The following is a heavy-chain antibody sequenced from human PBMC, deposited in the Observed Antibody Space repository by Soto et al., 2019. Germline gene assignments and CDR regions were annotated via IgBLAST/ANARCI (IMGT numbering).Heavy chain of an antibody. Sequence: GGSLRLSCAASGFTFSSYGMHWVRQAPGKGLEWVAVISYDGSNKYYADSVKGRFTISRDNSKNTLYLQMNSLRAEDTAVYYCAKVCETFKYYYYYGMDVWGQGTTVTVSS. D-gene: IGHD3-3*02. J-gene: IGHJ6*02. V-gene: IGHV3-30*18. CDR1: GFTFSSYG. CDR2: ISYDGSNK. CDR3: AKVCETFKYYYYYGMDV.